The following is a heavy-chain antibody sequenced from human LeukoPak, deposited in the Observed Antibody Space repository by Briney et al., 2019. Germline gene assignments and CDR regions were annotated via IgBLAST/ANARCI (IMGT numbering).Heavy chain of an antibody. CDR3: ARDRRSSGWSAQNDY. D-gene: IGHD6-19*01. V-gene: IGHV3-11*06. Sequence: PGGSLRLSCAASGFTFSDYYMSWIRQAPGKGLEWVSYISSSSSYIYYADSVKGRFTISRDNAKNSLYLQMNSLRAEDTAVYCCARDRRSSGWSAQNDYWGQGTLVTVSS. CDR2: ISSSSSYI. CDR1: GFTFSDYY. J-gene: IGHJ4*02.